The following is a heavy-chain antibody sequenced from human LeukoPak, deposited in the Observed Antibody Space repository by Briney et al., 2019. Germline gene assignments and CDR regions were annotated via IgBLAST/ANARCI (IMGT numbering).Heavy chain of an antibody. CDR1: GFTFSSYA. D-gene: IGHD6-13*01. CDR2: ISYDGSNK. V-gene: IGHV3-30*04. Sequence: GRSLRLSCAASGFTFSSYAMHWVRQAPGKGLEWVAVISYDGSNKYYADSVKGRFTISRDNSKNTLYLQMNSLRAEDTAVYCCARERAAAFDYWGQGTLVTVSS. J-gene: IGHJ4*02. CDR3: ARERAAAFDY.